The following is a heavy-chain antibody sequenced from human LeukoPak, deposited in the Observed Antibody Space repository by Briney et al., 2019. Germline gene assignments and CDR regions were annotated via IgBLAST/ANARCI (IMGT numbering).Heavy chain of an antibody. Sequence: GGSLRLSCAASGFTFSSYSMNWVRQAPGKGLEWISSISSASSYMFYADSVQGRFTISRDNAKNSLFLQMNSLRAEDTAVYYCVRDQGRYYYGSGSFWLDYWGQGTLVTVSS. J-gene: IGHJ4*02. D-gene: IGHD3-10*01. CDR3: VRDQGRYYYGSGSFWLDY. CDR1: GFTFSSYS. CDR2: ISSASSYM. V-gene: IGHV3-21*01.